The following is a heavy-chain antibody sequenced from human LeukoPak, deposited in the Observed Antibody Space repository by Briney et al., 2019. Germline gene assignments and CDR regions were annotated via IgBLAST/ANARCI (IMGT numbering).Heavy chain of an antibody. CDR2: IYYSGST. Sequence: MSSETLSLTCTVSGGSISSYYWSWIRQPPGKGLEWIGYIYYSGSTNYNPSLKSRVTISVDTSKNQFSLKLSSVTAADTAVYYCARVVELERRRPNWFDPWGQGTLVTVSS. CDR1: GGSISSYY. V-gene: IGHV4-59*01. J-gene: IGHJ5*02. D-gene: IGHD1-1*01. CDR3: ARVVELERRRPNWFDP.